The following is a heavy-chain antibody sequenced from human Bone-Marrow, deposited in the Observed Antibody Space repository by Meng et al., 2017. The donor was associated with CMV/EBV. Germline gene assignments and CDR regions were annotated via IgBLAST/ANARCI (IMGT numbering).Heavy chain of an antibody. CDR2: IKHDGSET. V-gene: IGHV3-7*01. CDR3: ARDPYTYDFWSGYYGMDV. D-gene: IGHD3-3*01. Sequence: GESLKISCEASGFAFSRYWMTWVRQSPGKGLEFVANIKHDGSETEYGDSIQGRFTISRDNAKNSLYLQMSSLRADDTAVYYCARDPYTYDFWSGYYGMDVWGQGTTVTVSS. CDR1: GFAFSRYW. J-gene: IGHJ6*02.